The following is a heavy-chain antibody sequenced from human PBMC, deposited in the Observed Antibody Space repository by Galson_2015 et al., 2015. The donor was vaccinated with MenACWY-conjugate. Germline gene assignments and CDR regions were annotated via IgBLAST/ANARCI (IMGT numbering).Heavy chain of an antibody. V-gene: IGHV1-46*03. J-gene: IGHJ4*02. D-gene: IGHD3-22*01. Sequence: SVKVSCKASEYTFTSYYLHWVRQAPGQGLEWMGIINPSGGSANYAQKLQGRVTMTSDTSTSTVYMELSSLRSEDTAVYYCARELKCSYDYSGYHSYWGQGSLVTVSS. CDR3: ARELKCSYDYSGYHSY. CDR1: EYTFTSYY. CDR2: INPSGGSA.